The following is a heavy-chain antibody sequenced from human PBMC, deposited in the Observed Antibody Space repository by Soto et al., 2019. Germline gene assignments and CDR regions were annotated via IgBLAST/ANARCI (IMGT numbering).Heavy chain of an antibody. CDR3: VRYDRINMKPYSPEGFHI. J-gene: IGHJ3*02. CDR1: GDSISSSNSH. V-gene: IGHV4-39*01. CDR2: VYYGGAIFYSGNI. D-gene: IGHD3-3*02. Sequence: LTCTVSGDSISSSNSHWGWTRQPPGKGLEYIGSVYYGGAIFYSGNIYYNPSLKSRVTISVDTSKNQFSLRLSSVTAADTGVYYCVRYDRINMKPYSPEGFHIWGQGTMVTVSS.